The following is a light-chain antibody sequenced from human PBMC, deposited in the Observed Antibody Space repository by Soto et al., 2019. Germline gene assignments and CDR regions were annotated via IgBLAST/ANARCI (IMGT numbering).Light chain of an antibody. CDR2: AAS. V-gene: IGKV1-27*01. J-gene: IGKJ3*01. CDR1: QDINNY. Sequence: DIQMTQSPSSLSSSVGARVTITCRASQDINNYFAWYQHKPGKVPKPLIYAASTLRSGVPSRFSGSGSGTDFTFAISSLQPEDVATYSCECYNTVPPVTVGPANKVDV. CDR3: ECYNTVPPVT.